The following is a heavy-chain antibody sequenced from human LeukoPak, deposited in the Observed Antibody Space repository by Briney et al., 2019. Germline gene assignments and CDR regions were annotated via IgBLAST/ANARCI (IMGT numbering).Heavy chain of an antibody. V-gene: IGHV3-21*01. J-gene: IGHJ6*03. Sequence: PGGSLRLSCAGSGFTFSSYSMNWVRQAPGKGLEWVSAISSSSSYIYYADSVKGRFTISRDNAKNSLYLQMNSLRAEDTAVYYCIGSSSSSEYYYYMDVWGKGTTVTVSS. CDR2: ISSSSSYI. CDR3: IGSSSSSEYYYYMDV. D-gene: IGHD6-6*01. CDR1: GFTFSSYS.